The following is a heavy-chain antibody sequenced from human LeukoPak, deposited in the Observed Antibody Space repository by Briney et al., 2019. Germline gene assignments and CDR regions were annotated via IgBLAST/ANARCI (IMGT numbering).Heavy chain of an antibody. V-gene: IGHV1-8*01. CDR1: GYTFTSYD. D-gene: IGHD2-2*01. Sequence: GASVKVSCKASGYTFTSYDINWVRQATGQGLEWMGWMNPNSGNTGYAQKFQGRVTMTRNTSISTAYMELSSLRSEDTAVYYCARASQVAYCSSTSCQNWFDPWGQGTLVTVS. CDR2: MNPNSGNT. CDR3: ARASQVAYCSSTSCQNWFDP. J-gene: IGHJ5*02.